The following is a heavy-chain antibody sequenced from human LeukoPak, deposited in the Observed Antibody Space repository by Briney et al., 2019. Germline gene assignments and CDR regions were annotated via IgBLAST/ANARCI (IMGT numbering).Heavy chain of an antibody. V-gene: IGHV5-51*01. CDR2: IYPGDSDT. Sequence: GESLKISRKGSGYSFTSYWIGWVRQMPGKGLEWMGIIYPGDSDTRYSPSFQGQVTISADKSISTAYLQWSSLKASDTAMYYCARLAHYYDSSGYPPLWYFDYWGQGTLVTVSS. J-gene: IGHJ4*02. CDR3: ARLAHYYDSSGYPPLWYFDY. D-gene: IGHD3-22*01. CDR1: GYSFTSYW.